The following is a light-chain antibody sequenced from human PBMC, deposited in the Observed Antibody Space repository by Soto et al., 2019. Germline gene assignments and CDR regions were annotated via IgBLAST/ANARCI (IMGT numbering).Light chain of an antibody. Sequence: QSALTQPPSASGSPGQSVTISCTGTSTDVGGYNYVSWYQQYPGKAPKLMIYEVRNRPSGVSNRFSGSKSGNTASLTISGLQAEDEADYYCSSYTRSSTEVFGTGTKLTVL. CDR2: EVR. J-gene: IGLJ1*01. CDR3: SSYTRSSTEV. V-gene: IGLV2-14*01. CDR1: STDVGGYNY.